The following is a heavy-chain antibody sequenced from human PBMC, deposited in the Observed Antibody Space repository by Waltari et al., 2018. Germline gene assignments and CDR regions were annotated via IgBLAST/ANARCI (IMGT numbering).Heavy chain of an antibody. CDR1: GGSFSGHY. Sequence: QLQLQQWGAGLLKPSETLSLTCAVYGGSFSGHYWSWIRQPPGKGLEWIGEINHSGSTNYNPSLKSRVTLSLDTSKNQCSLELNSVIAADTAVYDCARGGAGATIANWGQGTLVTVSS. J-gene: IGHJ4*02. D-gene: IGHD1-26*01. V-gene: IGHV4-34*01. CDR3: ARGGAGATIAN. CDR2: INHSGST.